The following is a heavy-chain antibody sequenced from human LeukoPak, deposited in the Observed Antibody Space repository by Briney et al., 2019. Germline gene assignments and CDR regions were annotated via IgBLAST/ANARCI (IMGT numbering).Heavy chain of an antibody. CDR2: IIPILGIA. J-gene: IGHJ4*02. CDR3: ARDRLLDDVVVTAIGY. D-gene: IGHD2-21*02. Sequence: VKVSCKASGGTFSSYAISWVRQAPGQGLEWMGRIIPILGIANYAQKFQGRVTITADKSTSTAYMELSSLRSEDTAVYYCARDRLLDDVVVTAIGYWGQGTLVTVSS. V-gene: IGHV1-69*04. CDR1: GGTFSSYA.